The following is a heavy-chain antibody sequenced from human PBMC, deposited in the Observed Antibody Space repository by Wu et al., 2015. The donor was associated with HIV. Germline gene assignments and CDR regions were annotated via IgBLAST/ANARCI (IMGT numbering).Heavy chain of an antibody. D-gene: IGHD3-22*01. CDR2: IKPSGAT. CDR3: ARGRYYDSSPHWFDP. V-gene: IGHV1-2*02. Sequence: QVQLVQSGAEVKKPGASVKISCKASGYTFTSYYMHWVRQAPGQGLEWMGIIKPSGATNSAQKFQGRVTMTRDTSINTAYMELTRLRSDDTAVYYCARGRYYDSSPHWFDPWGQGTLVTVSS. CDR1: GYTFTSYY. J-gene: IGHJ5*02.